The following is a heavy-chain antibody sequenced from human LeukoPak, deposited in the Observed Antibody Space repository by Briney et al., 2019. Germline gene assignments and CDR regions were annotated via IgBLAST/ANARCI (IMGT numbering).Heavy chain of an antibody. Sequence: GESLKISCKGSGYSFTSYWISWVRQMPGKGLEWMGRIDPSDSYTNYSPSFQGHGTISADKSISTAYLQWSSLKASDTAMYYCARRGYYDSSGYPLPFDYWGQGTLVTVSS. CDR2: IDPSDSYT. CDR3: ARRGYYDSSGYPLPFDY. CDR1: GYSFTSYW. V-gene: IGHV5-10-1*01. J-gene: IGHJ4*02. D-gene: IGHD3-22*01.